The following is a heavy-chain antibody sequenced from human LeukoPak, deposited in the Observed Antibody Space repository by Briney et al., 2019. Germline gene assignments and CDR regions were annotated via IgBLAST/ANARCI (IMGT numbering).Heavy chain of an antibody. J-gene: IGHJ4*02. CDR1: GFTFTSYA. CDR2: IYSGGRT. D-gene: IGHD3-9*01. V-gene: IGHV3-66*01. Sequence: HPGGSLRLSCAASGFTFTSYAMSWVRQAPGKGLEWVSVIYSGGRTYYADSVKGRFIISRDNSKNRLYLQMNSLRAEDTAAYYCARDGGEFDWSSRPFDYWGQATLVTVSS. CDR3: ARDGGEFDWSSRPFDY.